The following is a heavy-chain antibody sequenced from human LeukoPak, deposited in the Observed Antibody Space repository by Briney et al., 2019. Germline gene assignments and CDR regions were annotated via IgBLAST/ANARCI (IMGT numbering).Heavy chain of an antibody. V-gene: IGHV3-7*01. D-gene: IGHD1-26*01. CDR1: GFTFSNYW. CDR2: IKQDGSEK. CDR3: AREESGTYWD. Sequence: GGSLRLSCAASGFTFSNYWMTWVRQAPGKGLEWVANIKQDGSEKFSVDSVKGRFIISRDNSKNSLHLQINSLRAEDTAVYYCAREESGTYWDWGQGTLVTVSS. J-gene: IGHJ4*02.